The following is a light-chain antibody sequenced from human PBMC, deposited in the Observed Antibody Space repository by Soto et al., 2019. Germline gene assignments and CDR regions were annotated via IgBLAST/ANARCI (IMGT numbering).Light chain of an antibody. J-gene: IGLJ2*01. CDR1: SGHSSYA. Sequence: QPVLTQSPSASASLGASVKLTCTLSSGHSSYAIAWHQQQPEKGPRFLMKLNSDGSHSKGDGIPDRFSGSSSGAERYLTISRLQSEDEADYYCQTWGTGTLFGGGTQLTVL. V-gene: IGLV4-69*01. CDR3: QTWGTGTL. CDR2: LNSDGSH.